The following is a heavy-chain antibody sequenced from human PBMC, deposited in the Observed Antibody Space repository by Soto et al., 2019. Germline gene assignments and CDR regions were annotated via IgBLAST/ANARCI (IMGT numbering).Heavy chain of an antibody. CDR1: GYTFTGYY. D-gene: IGHD3-3*01. CDR3: ATRTYDFWSGKDYYYYGMDV. V-gene: IGHV1-2*02. J-gene: IGHJ6*02. CDR2: INPNSGGT. Sequence: DSVKVSCKASGYTFTGYYMHWVRQAPGQGLEWMGWINPNSGGTNYAQKFQGRVTMTRDTSISTAYMELSSLRSEDTAVYYCATRTYDFWSGKDYYYYGMDVWGQGTTVTVSS.